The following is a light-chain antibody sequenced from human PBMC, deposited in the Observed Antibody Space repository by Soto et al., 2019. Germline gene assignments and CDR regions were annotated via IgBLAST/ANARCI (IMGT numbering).Light chain of an antibody. CDR3: IAWDGVLNGPV. Sequence: QLVLTQPPSASGTPGQRVTISCSGGGSNIESNYVSWYQQFPGTAPKLLIFKDYQRPSGVPDRFFGSKSGASASLAISGLRSEDEADYYCIAWDGVLNGPVFGGGTKLTVL. CDR2: KDY. V-gene: IGLV1-47*01. CDR1: GSNIESNY. J-gene: IGLJ2*01.